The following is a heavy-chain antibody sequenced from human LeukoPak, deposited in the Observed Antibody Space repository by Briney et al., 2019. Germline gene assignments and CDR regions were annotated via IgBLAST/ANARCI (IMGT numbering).Heavy chain of an antibody. D-gene: IGHD7-27*01. CDR1: GFTVSSNS. CDR2: ISSSSSYI. CDR3: ARDMRPGVSAFDI. J-gene: IGHJ3*02. Sequence: GGSLRLSCAASGFTVSSNSMNWVRQAAGKGLEWVSSISSSSSYIYYADSVKGRFTISRDNAKNSLYLQMNSLRAEDTAVYYCARDMRPGVSAFDIWGQGTMVTVSS. V-gene: IGHV3-21*01.